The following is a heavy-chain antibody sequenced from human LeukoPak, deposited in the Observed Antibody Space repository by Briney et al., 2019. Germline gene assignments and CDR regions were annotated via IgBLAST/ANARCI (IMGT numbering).Heavy chain of an antibody. Sequence: GGSLRLSCTVSGFTVSTNSMSWVRQAPGKGLEWVSFIYSDNTHYSDSVKGRFTISRDNSKNTLYLQMNSLRAEGTAVYYCARRAGAYSHPYDYWGQGTLVTVSS. CDR1: GFTVSTNS. D-gene: IGHD4/OR15-4a*01. J-gene: IGHJ4*02. CDR3: ARRAGAYSHPYDY. CDR2: IYSDNT. V-gene: IGHV3-53*01.